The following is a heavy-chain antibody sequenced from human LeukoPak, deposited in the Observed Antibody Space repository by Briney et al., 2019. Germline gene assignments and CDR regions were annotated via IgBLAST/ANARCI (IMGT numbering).Heavy chain of an antibody. D-gene: IGHD3-10*01. CDR1: GFSISNDW. V-gene: IGHV3-15*01. Sequence: GGSLRLSCAASGFSISNDWMSWVRQAPGKGLEWVARVKSRSAGETTDYAAPVKGRFTISRDDSKNTLYLQMNSLKTEDAAVYYCTLIQGWGSGSYYRDFWGQGTLVTVSS. CDR2: VKSRSAGETT. J-gene: IGHJ4*02. CDR3: TLIQGWGSGSYYRDF.